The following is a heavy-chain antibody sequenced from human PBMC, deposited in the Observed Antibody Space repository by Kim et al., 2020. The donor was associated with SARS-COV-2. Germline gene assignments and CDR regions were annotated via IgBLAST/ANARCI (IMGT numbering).Heavy chain of an antibody. V-gene: IGHV3-23*01. CDR3: AKDRYNGDYIYFLDN. D-gene: IGHD4-17*01. J-gene: IGHJ4*02. Sequence: DSVKGRLTISRDNSKNTLSLQMNSLRPEDTAIYYCAKDRYNGDYIYFLDNWGQGTLVTVSS.